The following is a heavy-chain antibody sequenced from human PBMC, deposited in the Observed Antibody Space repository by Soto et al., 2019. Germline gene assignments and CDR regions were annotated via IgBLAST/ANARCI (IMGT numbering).Heavy chain of an antibody. CDR1: GLKFSDAW. CDR3: AWDNSGRFRTDH. D-gene: IGHD4-4*01. J-gene: IGHJ4*02. V-gene: IGHV3-15*07. CDR2: IKSNGGCETK. Sequence: EVQLVESGGGLVKPGDSLRLSCAVSGLKFSDAWMNWVRQAPGKGLEWVGRIKSNGGCETKDYAAPVKGRFAISRDDSRDTLDLQMNSMKIEDTAVYYCAWDNSGRFRTDHWGQGTLVTVS.